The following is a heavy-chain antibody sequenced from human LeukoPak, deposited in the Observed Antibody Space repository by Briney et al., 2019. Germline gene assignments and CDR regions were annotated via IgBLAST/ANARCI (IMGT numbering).Heavy chain of an antibody. CDR3: TTQNCTDGSCSYVDC. V-gene: IGHV3-73*01. CDR2: IRTKTRNYAA. J-gene: IGHJ4*02. CDR1: GFTFSDSY. Sequence: GGSLRLSCAASGFTFSDSYMHWVRQASGKGLEWVGLIRTKTRNYAATYAESVKGRFTISRDDSKNTAYLQMNSLKMEDTAVYYCTTQNCTDGSCSYVDCWGQGNLVTVSS. D-gene: IGHD2-8*01.